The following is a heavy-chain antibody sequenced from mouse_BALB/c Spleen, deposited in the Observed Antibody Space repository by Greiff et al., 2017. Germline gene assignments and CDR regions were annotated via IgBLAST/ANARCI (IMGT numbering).Heavy chain of an antibody. CDR3: ARNYGNYGAMDY. CDR1: GYSITSDYA. J-gene: IGHJ4*01. D-gene: IGHD2-1*01. V-gene: IGHV3-2*02. CDR2: ISYSGST. Sequence: EVKLVESGPGLVKPSQSLSLTCTVTGYSITSDYAWNWIRQFPGNKLEWMGYISYSGSTSYNPSLKSRISITRDTSKNQFFLQLNSVTTEDTATYYCARNYGNYGAMDYWGQGTSVTVSS.